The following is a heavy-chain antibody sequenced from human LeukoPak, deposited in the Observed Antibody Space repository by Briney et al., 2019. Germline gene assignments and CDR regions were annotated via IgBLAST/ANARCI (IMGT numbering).Heavy chain of an antibody. V-gene: IGHV3-21*01. D-gene: IGHD3-16*01. J-gene: IGHJ4*02. CDR3: ARDLSTGGASDY. CDR2: ISSSSTYI. CDR1: GFTFSSYA. Sequence: KTGGSLRLSCAASGFTFSSYALSWVRQAPGKGLEWVSTISSSSTYIYYADSVKGRITISRDNAKNSLSLQMTSLRAEDTAVYYCARDLSTGGASDYWGQGNLVTVSS.